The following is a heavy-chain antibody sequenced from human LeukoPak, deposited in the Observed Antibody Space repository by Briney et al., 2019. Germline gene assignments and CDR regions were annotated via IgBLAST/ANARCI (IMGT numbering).Heavy chain of an antibody. V-gene: IGHV3-30*02. CDR2: IRYDGSNK. Sequence: GGSLRLSCAASGFTFSSYGMHWVRQAPGKGLEWVAFIRYDGSNKNYADPVKGRFTISRDNSKNTLYLQMNSLRAEDTAMYYCAKTSGGYSYGYFDCWGQGTLVTVSS. CDR3: AKTSGGYSYGYFDC. J-gene: IGHJ4*02. CDR1: GFTFSSYG. D-gene: IGHD5-18*01.